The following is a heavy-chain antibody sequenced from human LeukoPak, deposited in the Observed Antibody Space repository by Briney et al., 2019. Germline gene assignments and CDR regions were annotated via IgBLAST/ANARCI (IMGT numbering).Heavy chain of an antibody. CDR1: GGSISSYY. CDR2: IYYSGST. Sequence: PSETLSLTCTVSGGSISSYYWSWIRQPPGKGLEWIGYIYYSGSTNYNPSLKSRVTISVGTSKNQFSLKLSSVTAADTAVYYCARVSSSSLEYYFDYWGQGTLVTVSS. D-gene: IGHD6-13*01. J-gene: IGHJ4*02. V-gene: IGHV4-59*01. CDR3: ARVSSSSLEYYFDY.